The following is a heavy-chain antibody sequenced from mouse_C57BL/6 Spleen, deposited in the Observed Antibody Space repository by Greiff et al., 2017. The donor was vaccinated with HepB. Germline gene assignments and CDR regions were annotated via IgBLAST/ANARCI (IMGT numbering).Heavy chain of an antibody. Sequence: QVQLQQPGAELVMPGASVKLSCKASGYTFTSYWMHWVKQRTGQGLEWIGEIDPSDSYTNYNQKFKGKSTLTVDKSSSTAYMQLSSLTSEDSAVYYCARQLRPVYGAMGHCGQRTSVSVSS. D-gene: IGHD2-4*01. CDR1: GYTFTSYW. CDR2: IDPSDSYT. CDR3: ARQLRPVYGAMGH. V-gene: IGHV1-69*01. J-gene: IGHJ4*01.